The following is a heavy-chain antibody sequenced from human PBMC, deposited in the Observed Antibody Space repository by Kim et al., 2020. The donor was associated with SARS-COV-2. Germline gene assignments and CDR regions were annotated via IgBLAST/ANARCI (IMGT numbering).Heavy chain of an antibody. CDR1: GFTFSSYG. Sequence: GGSLRLSCAASGFTFSSYGMHWVRQAPGKGLECVAVISYDGSNKYYADSVKGRFTISRDNSKNTLYLQMNSLRAEDTAVYYCAKDIIVGATYYGMDVWG. D-gene: IGHD1-26*01. J-gene: IGHJ6*02. CDR2: ISYDGSNK. V-gene: IGHV3-30*18. CDR3: AKDIIVGATYYGMDV.